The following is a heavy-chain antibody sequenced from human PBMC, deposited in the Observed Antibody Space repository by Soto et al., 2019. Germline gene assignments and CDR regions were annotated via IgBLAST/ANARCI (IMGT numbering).Heavy chain of an antibody. Sequence: SVNVSCKASGGTFSSYAISWVRQAPGQGLEWMGGIIPIFGTANYAQKFQGRVTITADESTSTAYMELSSLRSEDTAVYYCARDKAMLVTVRALDIGGPGRMVTASS. CDR1: GGTFSSYA. J-gene: IGHJ3*02. D-gene: IGHD3-10*02. CDR3: ARDKAMLVTVRALDI. V-gene: IGHV1-69*13. CDR2: IIPIFGTA.